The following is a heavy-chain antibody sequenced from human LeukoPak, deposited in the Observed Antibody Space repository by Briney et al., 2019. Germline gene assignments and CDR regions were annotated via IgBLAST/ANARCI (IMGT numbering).Heavy chain of an antibody. Sequence: GGSLRLSCAASGFTFSSYGMHWVRQAPGKGLEWVAVIWYDGSNKYYADSVKGRFTISRDNSKNTLYLQMNSLGAEDTAVYFCARDMGRAWYGPPDYWGQGTLVTVSS. J-gene: IGHJ4*02. D-gene: IGHD6-13*01. CDR1: GFTFSSYG. V-gene: IGHV3-33*01. CDR2: IWYDGSNK. CDR3: ARDMGRAWYGPPDY.